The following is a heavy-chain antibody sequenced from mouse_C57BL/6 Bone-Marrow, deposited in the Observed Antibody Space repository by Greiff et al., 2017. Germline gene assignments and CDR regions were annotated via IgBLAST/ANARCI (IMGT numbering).Heavy chain of an antibody. CDR2: IDPSDSYT. V-gene: IGHV1-50*01. J-gene: IGHJ4*01. CDR1: GYTFTSYW. CDR3: TVVACYAMDY. Sequence: QVQLQQPGAELVKPGASVKLSCKASGYTFTSYWMQWVKQRPGQGLEWIGEIDPSDSYTNYNQKFKGKATLTVDTSSSTAYMQLSSLASEDSAVYYCTVVACYAMDYWGQGTSVTVSS. D-gene: IGHD1-1*01.